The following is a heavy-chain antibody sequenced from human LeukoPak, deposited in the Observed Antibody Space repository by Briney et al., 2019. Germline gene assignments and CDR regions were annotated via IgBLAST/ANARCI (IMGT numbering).Heavy chain of an antibody. CDR1: GFTFSNYW. CDR2: TNTDGSST. D-gene: IGHD2-21*02. J-gene: IGHJ4*02. Sequence: GGSLRLSCAASGFTFSNYWMHWVRLAPGKGLVWVSRTNTDGSSTTYADSVKGRFTISRDNAKNTPYLHMNSLRAEDTAVYYCARDLEACGGDCYAFDYWGQGTLVTVSS. CDR3: ARDLEACGGDCYAFDY. V-gene: IGHV3-74*01.